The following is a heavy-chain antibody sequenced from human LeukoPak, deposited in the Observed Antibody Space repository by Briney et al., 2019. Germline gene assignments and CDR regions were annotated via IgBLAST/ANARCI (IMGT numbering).Heavy chain of an antibody. CDR3: ARDQYYDSVDY. CDR1: GFTFSSYW. Sequence: PAGSLRLSCAASGFTFSSYWMSWVRQAPGKGLEWMANIKQDGSEKNYVDSVKGRFTISRDNAKNSLYLQMNSLRAEDTAVYYCARDQYYDSVDYWGQGTLVTVSP. V-gene: IGHV3-7*05. D-gene: IGHD3-22*01. CDR2: IKQDGSEK. J-gene: IGHJ4*02.